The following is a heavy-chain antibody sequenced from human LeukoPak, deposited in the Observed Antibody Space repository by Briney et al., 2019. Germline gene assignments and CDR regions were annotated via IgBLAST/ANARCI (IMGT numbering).Heavy chain of an antibody. V-gene: IGHV4-34*01. CDR1: GGSFSGYY. Sequence: SETLSLTCAVYGGSFSGYYWSWIRQPPGKGLEWIGEINHSGSTNYNPSLKSRVTISVDTSKNQFSLKLSSVTAADTAVYYCARGCLDGYETQEYYFDYWGQGTLVTVSS. CDR2: INHSGST. J-gene: IGHJ4*02. CDR3: ARGCLDGYETQEYYFDY. D-gene: IGHD5-18*01.